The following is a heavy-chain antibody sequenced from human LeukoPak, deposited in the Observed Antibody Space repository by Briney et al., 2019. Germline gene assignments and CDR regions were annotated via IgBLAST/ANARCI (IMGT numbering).Heavy chain of an antibody. D-gene: IGHD2-15*01. CDR2: IQYDGSTT. CDR3: ARAVVAAVTVNALDI. CDR1: GFSFSSYW. V-gene: IGHV3-74*01. Sequence: GGSLRLSCAASGFSFSSYWMHWVRQVPGKGLLWVARIQYDGSTTNYADSVKGRFTISRDNAKKTLYVQMNSLRAEDTAVYYCARAVVAAVTVNALDIWGQGTMVTVSS. J-gene: IGHJ3*02.